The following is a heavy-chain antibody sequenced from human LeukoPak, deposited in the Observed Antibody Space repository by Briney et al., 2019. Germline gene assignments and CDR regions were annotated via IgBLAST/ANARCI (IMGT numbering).Heavy chain of an antibody. CDR1: GGSISSYY. Sequence: PSETLSLTCTVSGGSISSYYWSWIRQPPGKGLEWIGYIYNSGSTNYNHSLKSRVTISEDMSNNQFSLKLSSVTAADTAVYYCARALRLWGGNSGIAFDIWGQGTMVTVSS. CDR2: IYNSGST. J-gene: IGHJ3*02. V-gene: IGHV4-59*01. CDR3: ARALRLWGGNSGIAFDI. D-gene: IGHD4-23*01.